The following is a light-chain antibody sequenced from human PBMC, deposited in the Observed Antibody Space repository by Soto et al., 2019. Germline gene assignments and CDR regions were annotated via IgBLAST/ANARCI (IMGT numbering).Light chain of an antibody. J-gene: IGKJ1*01. CDR2: GAS. Sequence: ETVLPQSPGTLSLSPGESVTLSCRASQSVCSRCFAWYQQKPGQSPRLLIYGASTRATGIPDRFSGSGSGTDFTLTISRLEPEDFAVYYCQHYGTTTWTFGQGTKVGIK. CDR3: QHYGTTTWT. CDR1: QSVCSRC. V-gene: IGKV3-20*01.